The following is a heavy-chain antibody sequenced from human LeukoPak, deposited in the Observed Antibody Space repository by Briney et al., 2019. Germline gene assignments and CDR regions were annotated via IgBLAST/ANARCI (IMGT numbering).Heavy chain of an antibody. J-gene: IGHJ4*02. V-gene: IGHV3-15*01. Sequence: GGSLRLSCAASGLSISNDWMSGVRQAPGKGLEWVARVKSKSAGETTDYAAPVKGRFTISRDDSKNTLYLQMNSLKTEDTAVYYCTLIQGWGSGSYYRDFWGQGTLVTVSS. CDR3: TLIQGWGSGSYYRDF. D-gene: IGHD3-10*01. CDR1: GLSISNDW. CDR2: VKSKSAGETT.